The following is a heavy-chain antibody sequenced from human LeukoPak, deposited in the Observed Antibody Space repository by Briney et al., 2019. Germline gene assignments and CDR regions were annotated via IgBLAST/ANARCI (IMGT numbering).Heavy chain of an antibody. V-gene: IGHV3-43*02. CDR1: GFIFYDYA. D-gene: IGHD6-13*01. CDR2: ISGDGGST. J-gene: IGHJ4*02. CDR3: AKADLGKYSSSWYYFDY. Sequence: TGGSLRLSCAASGFIFYDYAMHWVRHAPGKGREWVSLISGDGGSTYYADSVKGRFTISRDNSKNSLYLQMNSLRTEDTALYYCAKADLGKYSSSWYYFDYWGQGALGTVSS.